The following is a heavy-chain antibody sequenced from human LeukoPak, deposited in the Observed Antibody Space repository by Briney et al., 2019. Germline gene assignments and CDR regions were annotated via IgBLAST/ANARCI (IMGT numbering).Heavy chain of an antibody. D-gene: IGHD2-8*02. V-gene: IGHV3-7*05. J-gene: IGHJ3*02. CDR2: IKQGGSEI. CDR3: TGGGRFTSFAFDI. CDR1: GFTFSRFW. Sequence: GGSLRLSCSASGFTFSRFWMSWVRQAPGKGLEYVALIKQGGSEIYHMDSVKGRFTISRDNAKNPLYLQMNSLRAEDTALYYCTGGGRFTSFAFDIWGQGTMVTVSS.